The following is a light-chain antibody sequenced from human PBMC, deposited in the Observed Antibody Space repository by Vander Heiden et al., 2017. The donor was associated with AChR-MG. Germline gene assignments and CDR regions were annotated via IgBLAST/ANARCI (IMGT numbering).Light chain of an antibody. CDR2: EVS. V-gene: IGLV2-14*01. CDR3: SSYSRTSTLNWV. CDR1: SSGVGASNQ. J-gene: IGLJ3*02. Sequence: QSALTQPAAVAGAPGQSIPSPRTETSSGVGASNQASWYQQHPGKAPKLLIYEVSHRPSGVPDRFSGSKSGNTASLTVSGLQAEDEADYYCSSYSRTSTLNWVFGGGTLLTVL.